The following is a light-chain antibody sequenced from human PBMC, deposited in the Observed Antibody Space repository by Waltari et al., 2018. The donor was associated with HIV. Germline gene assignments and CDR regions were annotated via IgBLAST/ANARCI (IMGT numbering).Light chain of an antibody. Sequence: QSALTQPASVSGSPGQSITISCTGTNSDVGGYNSVSWYQQHPAKAPTLLIYDVSKRPSGSSNRFSGSKSGNTASLPISRLQTEDEADYYCNSYTSGSTLVFGTGTRVTV. V-gene: IGLV2-14*03. J-gene: IGLJ1*01. CDR2: DVS. CDR1: NSDVGGYNS. CDR3: NSYTSGSTLV.